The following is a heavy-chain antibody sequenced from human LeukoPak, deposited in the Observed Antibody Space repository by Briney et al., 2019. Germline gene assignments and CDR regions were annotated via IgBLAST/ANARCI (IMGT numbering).Heavy chain of an antibody. J-gene: IGHJ6*03. CDR2: IYYSGST. D-gene: IGHD3-16*01. CDR3: ARAVGDYYYYMDV. V-gene: IGHV4-39*07. CDR1: GGSISSSSYY. Sequence: SETLSLTCTVSGGSISSSSYYWGWIRQPPGKGLEWIGSIYYSGSTYYNPSLKSRVTISVDTSKNQFSLKLRSVTAADTAVYYCARAVGDYYYYMDVWGKGTTVTVSS.